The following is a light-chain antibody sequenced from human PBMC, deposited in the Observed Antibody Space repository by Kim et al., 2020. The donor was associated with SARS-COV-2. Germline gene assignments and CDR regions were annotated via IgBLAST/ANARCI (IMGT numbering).Light chain of an antibody. V-gene: IGKV4-1*01. CDR1: QSVLYSSNNKNY. CDR3: QQYYSTPYT. Sequence: DIVMTQSPDSLAVSLGERATINCKSSQSVLYSSNNKNYLVWYQQKPGQPPKLLIDWASTRESGVPDRFSGSGSGTDFTLTISSLQAEDVAVYYCQQYYSTPYTFGQGTKLEI. J-gene: IGKJ2*01. CDR2: WAS.